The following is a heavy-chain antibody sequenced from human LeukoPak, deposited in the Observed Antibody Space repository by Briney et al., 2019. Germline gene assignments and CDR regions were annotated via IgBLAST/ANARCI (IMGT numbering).Heavy chain of an antibody. CDR2: ISSSSSYI. CDR1: GFTFSSYS. Sequence: GSLRLSCAASGFTFSSYSMNWVRQAPGKGLEWVSSISSSSSYIYYADSVKGRFTISRDNSKNTLFLQMNSLRAEDTAVYYCATLSAATGFGAFDIWGQGTMVTVSS. CDR3: ATLSAATGFGAFDI. D-gene: IGHD3-10*01. J-gene: IGHJ3*02. V-gene: IGHV3-21*01.